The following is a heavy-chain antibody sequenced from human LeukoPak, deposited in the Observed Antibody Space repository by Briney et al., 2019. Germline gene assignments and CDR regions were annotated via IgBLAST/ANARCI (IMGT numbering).Heavy chain of an antibody. Sequence: GGSLRLSCATSGFTFSTYSMNWVRQAPGKGLEWVSSISTSSSYIYYADSVKGRFTISRDNAKNSLYLQMNSLRAEDTAVYYCAELGITMIGGVWGKGTTVTISS. CDR2: ISTSSSYI. J-gene: IGHJ6*04. CDR3: AELGITMIGGV. D-gene: IGHD3-10*02. V-gene: IGHV3-21*01. CDR1: GFTFSTYS.